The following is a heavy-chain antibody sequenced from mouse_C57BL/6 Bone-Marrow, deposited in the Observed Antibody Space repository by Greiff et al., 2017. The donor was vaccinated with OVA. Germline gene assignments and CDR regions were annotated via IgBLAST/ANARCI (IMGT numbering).Heavy chain of an antibody. J-gene: IGHJ1*03. Sequence: EVQLVESEGGLVQPGSSMKLSCTASGFTFSDYYMAWVRQVPEKGLEWVANINYDGSSTYYLDSLKSRFIISRDNAKNILYLQMSSLKSEDTATYYCAREGNYYGSSYCWYFDVWGTGTTVTVSS. CDR3: AREGNYYGSSYCWYFDV. CDR1: GFTFSDYY. D-gene: IGHD1-1*01. V-gene: IGHV5-16*01. CDR2: INYDGSST.